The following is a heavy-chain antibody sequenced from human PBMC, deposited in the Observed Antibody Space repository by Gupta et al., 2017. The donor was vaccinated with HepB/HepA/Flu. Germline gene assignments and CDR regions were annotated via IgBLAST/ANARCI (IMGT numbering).Heavy chain of an antibody. CDR1: GFPFTSSA. CDR2: IVVGSGNT. J-gene: IGHJ4*02. Sequence: QMQLVQSGPEVKKPGTSVKVSCKASGFPFTSSAVQWVRQARGQRLEWIGWIVVGSGNTNYAQKFQERVTITRDMSTNTAYMELSSLRSEDTAVYYCAADRDFWSGHYLFDYWGQGTLVTVSS. CDR3: AADRDFWSGHYLFDY. V-gene: IGHV1-58*01. D-gene: IGHD3-3*01.